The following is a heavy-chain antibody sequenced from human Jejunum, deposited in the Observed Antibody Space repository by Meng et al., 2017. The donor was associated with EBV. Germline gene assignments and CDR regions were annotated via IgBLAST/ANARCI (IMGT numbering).Heavy chain of an antibody. D-gene: IGHD1-1*01. CDR3: ARGSGTTRHY. CDR1: GFTFSSYD. CDR2: IGTAGDT. V-gene: IGHV3-13*01. J-gene: IGHJ4*02. Sequence: EVQLVESGGGLVQPGGSLRLSWAASGFTFSSYDMHWVRQATGKGLEWVSGIGTAGDTYYLGSVKGRFTISRENAKNSLYLQMNSLGVGDTAVYYCARGSGTTRHYWGQGTLVTVSS.